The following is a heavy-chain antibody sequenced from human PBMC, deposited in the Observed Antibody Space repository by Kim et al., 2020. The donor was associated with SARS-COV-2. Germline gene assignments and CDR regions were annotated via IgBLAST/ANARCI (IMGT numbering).Heavy chain of an antibody. D-gene: IGHD2-2*01. V-gene: IGHV3-33*05. CDR3: ARDAVDCSSTSCYSGWTYYYYGMDV. Sequence: GGSLRLSCAASGFTFSSYGMHWVRQAPGKGLEWVAAISYDGSNKYYADSVKGRFTISRDNSKNTLYLQMNSLRAEDTAVYYCARDAVDCSSTSCYSGWTYYYYGMDVWRQWTTVTVSS. J-gene: IGHJ6*02. CDR1: GFTFSSYG. CDR2: ISYDGSNK.